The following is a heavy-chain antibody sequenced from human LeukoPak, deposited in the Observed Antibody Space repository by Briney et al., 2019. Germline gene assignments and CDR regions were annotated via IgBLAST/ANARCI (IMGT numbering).Heavy chain of an antibody. CDR1: GASISSSTYY. Sequence: SETLSLTCTVSGASISSSTYYWGWIRQPPGKGLEWIGSVYYTGNTYYIPSLKSRVTLSVDTSKNQFSLKLSSMTAADTAVYYCARDPKRSLDAFDIWGLGTMVTVSS. CDR2: VYYTGNT. J-gene: IGHJ3*02. CDR3: ARDPKRSLDAFDI. V-gene: IGHV4-39*07. D-gene: IGHD3-10*01.